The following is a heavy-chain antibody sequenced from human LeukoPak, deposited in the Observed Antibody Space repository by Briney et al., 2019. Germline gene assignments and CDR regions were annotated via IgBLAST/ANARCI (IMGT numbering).Heavy chain of an antibody. J-gene: IGHJ4*02. CDR2: INSEGSST. V-gene: IGHV3-74*03. CDR3: ARGAGGDYAVQPFDY. D-gene: IGHD4-17*01. Sequence: GGSLRLSCAASGFTFSNYWMHWVRQALGKGLVWVSRINSEGSSTTYADSVKGRFTMSRDNAKNTLNLQMNSLRAEDTAVYYCARGAGGDYAVQPFDYWGQGTLVTVSS. CDR1: GFTFSNYW.